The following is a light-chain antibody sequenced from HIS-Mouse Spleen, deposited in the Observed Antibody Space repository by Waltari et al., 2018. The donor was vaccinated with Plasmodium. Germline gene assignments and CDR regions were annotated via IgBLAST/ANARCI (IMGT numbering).Light chain of an antibody. J-gene: IGLJ2*01. CDR2: ESS. Sequence: QSALTQPASVSGSPGQSITISCTGTSSDVGSYTLVPWYQQHPGKAPRLMIYESSKRPSGVSNRFSGSKSGNTASLTISGLQAEDEADYYCCSYAGSSTFVVFGGGTKLTVL. V-gene: IGLV2-23*03. CDR1: SSDVGSYTL. CDR3: CSYAGSSTFVV.